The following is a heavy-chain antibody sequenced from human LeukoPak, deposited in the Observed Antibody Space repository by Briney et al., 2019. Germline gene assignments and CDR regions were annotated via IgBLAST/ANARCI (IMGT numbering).Heavy chain of an antibody. D-gene: IGHD6-13*01. V-gene: IGHV1-69*13. Sequence: SVTVSCKATGGTFSSYSISWVRQGPGQGLEWMGGIVPIFGTADYAQKFQGRVTITADESTSTAYMELSSLRSEDTAVYYCARDRAAAGLNNWFDPWGQGTRVTVSS. CDR3: ARDRAAAGLNNWFDP. CDR2: IVPIFGTA. J-gene: IGHJ5*02. CDR1: GGTFSSYS.